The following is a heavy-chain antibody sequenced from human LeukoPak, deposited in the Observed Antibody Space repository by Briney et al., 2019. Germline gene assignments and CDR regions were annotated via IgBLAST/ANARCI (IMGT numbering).Heavy chain of an antibody. CDR1: GFTFSSYA. D-gene: IGHD3-10*02. J-gene: IGHJ3*02. CDR2: IRGGGAGA. CDR3: AKCSASYGNDALDM. V-gene: IGHV3-23*01. Sequence: GGSLRLSCAASGFTFSSYAMSWVRQAPGKGLEWVAFIRGGGAGARYADAARGRFTISRDNSKNTLYLHMNTLRVDDTATYYCAKCSASYGNDALDMWGQGTVVIVSS.